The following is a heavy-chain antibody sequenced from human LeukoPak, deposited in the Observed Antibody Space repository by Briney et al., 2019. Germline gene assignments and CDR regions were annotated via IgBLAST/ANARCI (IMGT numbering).Heavy chain of an antibody. CDR2: ISSSSSYI. V-gene: IGHV3-21*01. CDR1: GFTFSSYT. Sequence: GGSLSLSCAASGFTFSSYTMNWVRQGPGKGLGWVSSISSSSSYIYYADSAKGGFTIHRANAKNSLYLQMNSLTAEDTAGYYVAERGITMIGGVWGKGPTVTISA. CDR3: AERGITMIGGV. J-gene: IGHJ6*04. D-gene: IGHD3-10*02.